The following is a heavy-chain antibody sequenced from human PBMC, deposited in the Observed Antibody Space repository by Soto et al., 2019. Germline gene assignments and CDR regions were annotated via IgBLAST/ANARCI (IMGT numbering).Heavy chain of an antibody. CDR1: GFSLSSYA. V-gene: IGHV3-30*18. J-gene: IGHJ4*02. CDR2: TSNDGKKA. D-gene: IGHD3-3*01. Sequence: QVQLVESGGGVVQPGTSLRVSCEVSGFSLSSYAIHWGRQAPGKGLEWVVVTSNDGKKAYYADSEKGRFTVSSDNSKNPVALEKESLRSENTTVYFCAKAGEVFGLVIFAYLDSWGQGSLVTVSA. CDR3: AKAGEVFGLVIFAYLDS.